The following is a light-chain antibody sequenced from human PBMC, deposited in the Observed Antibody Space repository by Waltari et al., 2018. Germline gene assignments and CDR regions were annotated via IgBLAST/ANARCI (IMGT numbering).Light chain of an antibody. CDR2: QAA. CDR3: QQYQGFPLT. J-gene: IGKJ3*01. V-gene: IGKV1-5*03. Sequence: MTQSPATLSVSPGERATLSCRASQSISTWLAWYQQKPGEAPKLLIYQAANLQNGVSSRFSGSGSGTEFTLTINNLQPEDLATYHCQQYQGFPLTFGPGTKVD. CDR1: QSISTW.